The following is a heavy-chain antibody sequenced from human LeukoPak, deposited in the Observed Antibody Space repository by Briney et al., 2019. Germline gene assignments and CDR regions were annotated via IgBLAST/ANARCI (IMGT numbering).Heavy chain of an antibody. V-gene: IGHV3-74*01. CDR3: ARGVEYSYGPYYYYMDV. D-gene: IGHD5-18*01. CDR1: GFSIRNYW. Sequence: PGGSLRLSCTASGFSIRNYWMHWVRQAPGKGLVWVSRIKNDGTTTTYADSVKGRFTISRDNAKNSLYLQMNSLRAEDTAVYYCARGVEYSYGPYYYYMDVWGKGTTVTVSS. CDR2: IKNDGTTT. J-gene: IGHJ6*03.